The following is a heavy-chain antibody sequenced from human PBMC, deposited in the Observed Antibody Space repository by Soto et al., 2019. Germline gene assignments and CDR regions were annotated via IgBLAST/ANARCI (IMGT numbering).Heavy chain of an antibody. CDR1: GYTFSNYG. CDR2: ISAYSGNT. Sequence: EASVKVSCKTSGYTFSNYGINWVRQAPGQGLEWMGWISAYSGNTNFAQKLQGRVSLTTDTSSTTAYMELRSLTSDDTAVYYCARDLVPGYTGFSDYWGQGTLVTVSS. V-gene: IGHV1-18*01. J-gene: IGHJ4*02. CDR3: ARDLVPGYTGFSDY. D-gene: IGHD5-12*01.